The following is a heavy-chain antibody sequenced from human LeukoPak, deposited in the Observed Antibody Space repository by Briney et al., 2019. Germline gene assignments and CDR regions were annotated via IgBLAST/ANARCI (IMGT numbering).Heavy chain of an antibody. Sequence: SETLSLTCTVSGGSVSSGSYYWSWIRQPPGKGLEWIGYIYYSGSTNYNPSLKSRVTISVDTSKNQFSLKLSSVTAADTAVYYCARDRNRGYWGGGDGMDVWGQGTTVTVSS. V-gene: IGHV4-61*01. CDR1: GGSVSSGSYY. CDR2: IYYSGST. CDR3: ARDRNRGYWGGGDGMDV. D-gene: IGHD5-18*01. J-gene: IGHJ6*02.